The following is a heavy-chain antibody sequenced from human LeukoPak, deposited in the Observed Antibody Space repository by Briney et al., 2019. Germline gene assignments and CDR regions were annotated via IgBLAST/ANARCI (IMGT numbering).Heavy chain of an antibody. Sequence: SETLSLTCTVSGGSISNYYWSWFRQPPGKGLEWIGYIYYSGGTNYNPSLKSRVTISVDTSKNQFSLKLSSVTAADTAVYYCARRYCSGGSCNDAFDIWGQGTMVTVSS. V-gene: IGHV4-59*01. CDR2: IYYSGGT. J-gene: IGHJ3*02. CDR3: ARRYCSGGSCNDAFDI. D-gene: IGHD2-15*01. CDR1: GGSISNYY.